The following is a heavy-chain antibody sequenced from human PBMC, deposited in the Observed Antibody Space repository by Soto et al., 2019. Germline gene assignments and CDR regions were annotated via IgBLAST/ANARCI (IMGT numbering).Heavy chain of an antibody. CDR1: GYTFTSYD. D-gene: IGHD3-16*01. J-gene: IGHJ6*04. Sequence: ASVKVSCKASGYTFTSYDINWVRQATGQGLEWMGWMNPNSGNTGYAQKFQGRVTMTRNTPISTAYMELSSLRSEDTAVYYCARWGFKDVSLDVWGKGTTVTVSS. CDR2: MNPNSGNT. CDR3: ARWGFKDVSLDV. V-gene: IGHV1-8*01.